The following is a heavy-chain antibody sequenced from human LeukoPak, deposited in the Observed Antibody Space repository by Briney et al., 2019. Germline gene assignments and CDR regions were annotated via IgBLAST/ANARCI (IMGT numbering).Heavy chain of an antibody. Sequence: GGSLRLSCAASGFTFSSYAMSWVRQAPRKGLEWVSAISGSGGSTYYADSVKGRFTISRDNSKNTLYLQMNSLRAEDTAVYYCASWGYYYGSGSPSNFDYWGQGTLVTVSS. CDR2: ISGSGGST. V-gene: IGHV3-23*01. D-gene: IGHD3-10*01. J-gene: IGHJ4*02. CDR3: ASWGYYYGSGSPSNFDY. CDR1: GFTFSSYA.